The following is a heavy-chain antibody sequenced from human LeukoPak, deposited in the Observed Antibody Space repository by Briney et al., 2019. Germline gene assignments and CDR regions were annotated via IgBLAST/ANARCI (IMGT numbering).Heavy chain of an antibody. CDR1: VGPIRGYY. D-gene: IGHD3-10*01. CDR3: ARHLSAGSHVFDS. V-gene: IGHV4-59*08. Sequence: SDTLTLTRSVSVGPIRGYYRLWITHPPAKALEWIGYLYYRGSTNHNHSLKSRVTISVDTSKEQFSLNLSSVTAADTALYYCARHLSAGSHVFDSWGRGTLVTVSS. CDR2: LYYRGST. J-gene: IGHJ4*02.